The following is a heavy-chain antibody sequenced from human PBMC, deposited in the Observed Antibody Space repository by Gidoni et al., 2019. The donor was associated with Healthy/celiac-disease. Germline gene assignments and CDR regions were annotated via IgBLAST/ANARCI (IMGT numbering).Heavy chain of an antibody. J-gene: IGHJ3*02. CDR2: ISSSSSTI. CDR1: GFTSSSYS. D-gene: IGHD4-17*01. CDR3: ARDDYGGLLDAFDI. Sequence: EVQLVESGGGLVQPGGSLRLSCAASGFTSSSYSMNWVRQAPGKGLEWVSYISSSSSTIDYADSVKGRFTISRDNAKNSLYLQMNSLRDEDTAVYYCARDDYGGLLDAFDIWGQGTMVTVSS. V-gene: IGHV3-48*02.